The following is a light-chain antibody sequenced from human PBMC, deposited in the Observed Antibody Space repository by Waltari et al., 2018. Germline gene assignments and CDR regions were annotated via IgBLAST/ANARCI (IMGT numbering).Light chain of an antibody. V-gene: IGKV1-39*01. CDR1: QSISKD. J-gene: IGKJ2*03. CDR2: GKS. Sequence: DIQMTQSPSSRSSSLADRVTITSRASQSISKDLNWYQQRPGKAPKLLIHGKSSLQSGVPSRCSGSGTGTDLTLTIDTLQPEEFATYICQQSYGPPYSFGKRPRLEIK. CDR3: QQSYGPPYS.